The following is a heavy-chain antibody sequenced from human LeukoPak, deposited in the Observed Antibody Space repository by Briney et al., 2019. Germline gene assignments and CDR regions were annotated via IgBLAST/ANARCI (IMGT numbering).Heavy chain of an antibody. CDR1: GFTVSSNY. CDR2: IYSGGST. D-gene: IGHD2-15*01. Sequence: GGSLRLSCAASGFTVSSNYTSWVRQAPGKGLEWVSVIYSGGSTYYADSVKGRFTISRDNSKNTLYLQMNSLRAEDTAVYYCARAWGLGYCSGGSCYTDPYYFDYWGQGTLVTVSS. CDR3: ARAWGLGYCSGGSCYTDPYYFDY. V-gene: IGHV3-53*01. J-gene: IGHJ4*02.